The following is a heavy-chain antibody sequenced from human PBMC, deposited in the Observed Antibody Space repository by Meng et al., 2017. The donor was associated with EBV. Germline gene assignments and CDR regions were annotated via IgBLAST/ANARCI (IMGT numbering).Heavy chain of an antibody. CDR1: GGTFSSYA. CDR3: ARAEIAAAGRLDY. CDR2: IIPIFGTA. Sequence: QVQLLHPGAEVKKPGSSVKVSCKAAGGTFSSYAISWVRQAPGQGLEWMGGIIPIFGTANYAQKFQGRVTITADKSTSTAYMELSSLRSEDTAVYYCARAEIAAAGRLDYWGQGTLVTVSS. D-gene: IGHD6-13*01. V-gene: IGHV1-69*06. J-gene: IGHJ4*02.